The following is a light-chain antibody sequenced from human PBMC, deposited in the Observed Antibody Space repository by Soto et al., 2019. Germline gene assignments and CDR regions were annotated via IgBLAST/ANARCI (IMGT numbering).Light chain of an antibody. CDR3: CSYAGSSTHV. CDR2: EVS. CDR1: SSDVGSSNL. J-gene: IGLJ1*01. Sequence: QSVLTQPASVSGSPGQSITFSCTGTSSDVGSSNLVSWYQQHPGKAPKLLIYEVSKRPSGVSNRFSGSKSGNTASLTISGLQAEDEADYCCCSYAGSSTHVFGTGTKVTV. V-gene: IGLV2-23*02.